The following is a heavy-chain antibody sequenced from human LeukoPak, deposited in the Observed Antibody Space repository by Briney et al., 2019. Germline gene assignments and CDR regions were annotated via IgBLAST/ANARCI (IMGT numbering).Heavy chain of an antibody. CDR3: AKDRYVAGKSPPDY. V-gene: IGHV3-30*18. J-gene: IGHJ4*02. CDR2: ISYDGSNK. Sequence: GRSLRLSCAASGFTFSSDGMHWVRQAPGKGLEWVAVISYDGSNKYYADSVKGRFTISRDNSKNTLYLQMNSLRAEDTAVYYCAKDRYVAGKSPPDYWGQGTLVTVSS. D-gene: IGHD6-19*01. CDR1: GFTFSSDG.